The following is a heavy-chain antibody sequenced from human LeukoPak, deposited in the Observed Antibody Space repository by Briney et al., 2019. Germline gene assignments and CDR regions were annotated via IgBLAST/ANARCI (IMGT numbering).Heavy chain of an antibody. V-gene: IGHV1-8*01. CDR2: MNPNSGNT. Sequence: SVKVFWKASGYTFTSYDINWVRQATGQGLEWMGWMNPNSGNTGYAQKFQGRVTMTRNTSITTAYMELSSLRSEDTAVYYCARGKWFEELFQDYWGQGTLVTVSS. D-gene: IGHD3-10*01. CDR3: ARGKWFEELFQDY. CDR1: GYTFTSYD. J-gene: IGHJ4*02.